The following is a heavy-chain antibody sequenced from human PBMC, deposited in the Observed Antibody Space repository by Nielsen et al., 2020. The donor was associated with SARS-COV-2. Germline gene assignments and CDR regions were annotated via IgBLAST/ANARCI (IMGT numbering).Heavy chain of an antibody. V-gene: IGHV4-30-4*07. CDR3: ARATVYGDYGFFDN. D-gene: IGHD4-17*01. J-gene: IGHJ4*02. CDR2: IYYSGST. CDR1: GGSISSGGYS. Sequence: SETLSLTCAVSGGSISSGGYSWSWIRQPPGKGLEWIGYIYYSGSTYYNPSLKSRVTISVDTSKNQFSLKLSSVTAADTAVYYCARATVYGDYGFFDNWGQGALVTVSS.